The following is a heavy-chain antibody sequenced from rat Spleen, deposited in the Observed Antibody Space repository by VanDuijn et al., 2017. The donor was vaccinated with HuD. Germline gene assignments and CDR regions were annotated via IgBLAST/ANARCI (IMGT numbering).Heavy chain of an antibody. CDR3: GKDMNYYSTYPFYVMGD. CDR2: ISTGSTNT. Sequence: EVQLVESGGGLVQPGRSLKISCVGSGFIFSDYHLAWVRQAPTKGLEWVASISTGSTNTYYRDSVKGRFTISRDNAKSTLYLQMNSLRSEDTATYYCGKDMNYYSTYPFYVMGDWGQGASVTVSS. V-gene: IGHV5-25*01. CDR1: GFIFSDYH. J-gene: IGHJ4*01. D-gene: IGHD1-2*01.